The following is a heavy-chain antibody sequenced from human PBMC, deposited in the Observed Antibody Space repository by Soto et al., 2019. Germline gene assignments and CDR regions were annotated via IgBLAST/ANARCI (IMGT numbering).Heavy chain of an antibody. J-gene: IGHJ4*02. CDR1: GFTFSDYA. V-gene: IGHV3-30*18. D-gene: IGHD6-19*01. CDR3: AKGGRQWLVTSDFNY. Sequence: VQLVESGGGVVQPGRSLRLSCAASGFTFSDYAMHWVRQAPGKGLESVAVVSHDGRNTHYADSVKGRFTISRDSSQNTVSLEMTSLRAEDTAVFYCAKGGRQWLVTSDFNYWGQGALVTVSS. CDR2: VSHDGRNT.